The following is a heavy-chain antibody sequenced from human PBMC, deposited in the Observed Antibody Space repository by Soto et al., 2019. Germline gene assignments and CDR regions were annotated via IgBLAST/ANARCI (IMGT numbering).Heavy chain of an antibody. CDR2: ISLYNGNT. CDR3: AIYHLELFRFDY. Sequence: QIQLVQSGPEVKKPGASMKVSCKAYDFSFTSHGISWVRQAPGQGLEWMGWISLYNGNTNYAQQFQGRVTMTTDTSTSTAYMELRTLRSDDTAMYFCAIYHLELFRFDYWGQGTLVTVSS. CDR1: DFSFTSHG. D-gene: IGHD2-2*01. V-gene: IGHV1-18*04. J-gene: IGHJ4*02.